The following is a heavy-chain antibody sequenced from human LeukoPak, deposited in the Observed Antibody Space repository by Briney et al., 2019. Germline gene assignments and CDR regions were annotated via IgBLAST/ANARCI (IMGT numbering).Heavy chain of an antibody. CDR3: ARDLGPGVDAFDI. CDR1: GYTFTSYY. D-gene: IGHD3-16*01. Sequence: ASVKVSCKASGYTFTSYYMHWVRQAPGQGLEWMGIINPSGASTSYAQKFQGRVTMARDTSTSTVYMELSSLRSEDTAVYYCARDLGPGVDAFDIWGQGTMVTVSS. CDR2: INPSGAST. V-gene: IGHV1-46*01. J-gene: IGHJ3*02.